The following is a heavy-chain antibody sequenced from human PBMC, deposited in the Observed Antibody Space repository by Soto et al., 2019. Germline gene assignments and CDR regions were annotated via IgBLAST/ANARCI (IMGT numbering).Heavy chain of an antibody. Sequence: ASVKVSCKASGGTFSSYAISWVRQAPGQGLDWLGGFFLFFVKANYAQNFQGRVTFTADESTSTAYMELSSLRSEDTAVYYCARRRGGSQGGAFDIWGQGTMVT. J-gene: IGHJ3*02. V-gene: IGHV1-69*13. CDR2: FFLFFVKA. D-gene: IGHD1-26*01. CDR1: GGTFSSYA. CDR3: ARRRGGSQGGAFDI.